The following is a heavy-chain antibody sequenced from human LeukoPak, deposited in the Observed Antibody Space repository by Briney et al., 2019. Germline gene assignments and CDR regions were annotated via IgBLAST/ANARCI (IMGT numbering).Heavy chain of an antibody. J-gene: IGHJ1*01. V-gene: IGHV1-18*01. CDR1: GYTLIRYG. Sequence: ASVKVSCKASGYTLIRYGISWLRQAPGQGVEWMGWSSAYNGKTNYAQKLQGRVTMTTDTSTSTAYMELRSLGSDDTAVYYCARKPDATAEYFQHWGQGTLVTVSS. CDR3: ARKPDATAEYFQH. D-gene: IGHD2-15*01. CDR2: SSAYNGKT.